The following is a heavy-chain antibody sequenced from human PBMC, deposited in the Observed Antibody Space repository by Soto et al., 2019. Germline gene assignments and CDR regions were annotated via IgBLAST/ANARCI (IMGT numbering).Heavy chain of an antibody. CDR3: ARAVPAALPGPYFDY. D-gene: IGHD2-2*01. J-gene: IGHJ4*02. Sequence: QVQLVQSGAEVKKPGASVKVSCKASGYTFTSYGISWVRQAPGQGLEWMGWISAYNGNTNYAQKLQGRVTMTTDTSTSTAYMELRSLRSEDTAVYYCARAVPAALPGPYFDYWGQGTLVTVSS. CDR2: ISAYNGNT. V-gene: IGHV1-18*01. CDR1: GYTFTSYG.